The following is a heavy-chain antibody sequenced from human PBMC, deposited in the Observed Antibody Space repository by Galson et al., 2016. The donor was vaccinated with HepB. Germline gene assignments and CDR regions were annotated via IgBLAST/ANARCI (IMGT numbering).Heavy chain of an antibody. Sequence: SLRLSCAASGFTFRGYGMHWVRQAPGKGLEWVALIRSDGSISCYADSVKGRFTISRDNSKNTLDLQMNSLRPEDTAVYYCARGVGYGDYTFDVWGQGTMVIVSS. CDR3: ARGVGYGDYTFDV. D-gene: IGHD4-17*01. J-gene: IGHJ3*01. CDR1: GFTFRGYG. CDR2: IRSDGSIS. V-gene: IGHV3-33*01.